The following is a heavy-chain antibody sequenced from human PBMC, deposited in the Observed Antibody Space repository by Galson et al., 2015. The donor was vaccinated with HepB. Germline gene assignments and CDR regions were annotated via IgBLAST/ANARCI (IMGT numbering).Heavy chain of an antibody. D-gene: IGHD2-2*01. CDR2: IIPIFGTA. CDR3: AREKKVPAAISPRPYAFDI. V-gene: IGHV1-69*13. CDR1: GGTFSSYA. J-gene: IGHJ3*02. Sequence: SVKVSCKASGGTFSSYAISWVRQAPGQGLEWMGGIIPIFGTANYAQKFQGRVTITADESTSTAYMELSSLRSEDTAVYYCAREKKVPAAISPRPYAFDIWGQGTMVTVSS.